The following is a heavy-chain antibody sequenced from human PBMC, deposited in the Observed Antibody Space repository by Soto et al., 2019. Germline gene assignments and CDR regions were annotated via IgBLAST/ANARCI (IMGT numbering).Heavy chain of an antibody. CDR1: GYTFSNYG. CDR2: ISAYSGKT. D-gene: IGHD7-27*01. J-gene: IGHJ4*02. V-gene: IGHV1-18*01. CDR3: AGTGELGLDS. Sequence: QVHLVQSGAEVKKPGASVRVSCKASGYTFSNYGISWVRQAPGQGLERMGWISAYSGKTNYAQSLHVRVTMTTVTSTNTAYMELRSLTSDDTAVYYCAGTGELGLDSWGQGTLVTVSS.